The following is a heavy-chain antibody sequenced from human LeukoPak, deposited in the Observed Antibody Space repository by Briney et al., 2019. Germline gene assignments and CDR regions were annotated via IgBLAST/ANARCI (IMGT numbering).Heavy chain of an antibody. CDR2: INHSGST. Sequence: SETLSLTCTVSGGSISSNSYYWSWIRQPPGKGLEWIGEINHSGSTNYNPSLKSRVTISVDTSKNQFSLKLNSVTAADTAVYYCARVFPGSSSWFDPWGQGTLVTVSS. CDR3: ARVFPGSSSWFDP. J-gene: IGHJ5*02. V-gene: IGHV4-39*07. CDR1: GGSISSNSYY. D-gene: IGHD6-6*01.